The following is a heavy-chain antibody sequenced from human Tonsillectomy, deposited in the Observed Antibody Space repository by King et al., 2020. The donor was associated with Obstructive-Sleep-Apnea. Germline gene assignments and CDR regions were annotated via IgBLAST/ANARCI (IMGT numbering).Heavy chain of an antibody. CDR2: FDFSGST. CDR3: ARDSGP. CDR1: CGSVSNSDHY. D-gene: IGHD3-10*01. Sequence: QLQESGPGLVKPSETLSLTCTVSCGSVSNSDHYVGCVRQPPMMGLGWIVVFDFSGSTYDNPSLKSRVTISIDTSKNQFSLKLSSVTAADTAVYYCARDSGPWGQGTLVTVSS. V-gene: IGHV4-39*07. J-gene: IGHJ4*02.